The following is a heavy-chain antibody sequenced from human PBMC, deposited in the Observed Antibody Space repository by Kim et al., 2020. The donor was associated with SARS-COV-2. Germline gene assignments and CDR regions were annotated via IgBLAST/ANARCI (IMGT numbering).Heavy chain of an antibody. CDR3: AALDYAQAPGDI. V-gene: IGHV3-7*01. J-gene: IGHJ4*02. CDR1: GYNFSDYW. Sequence: GGSLRLSCVASGYNFSDYWMSWVRQAPGKGLEWVAMIKGDGSEGHYVDSVKGRFTMSRDTARNSLSLQMNSLRTEDTAIYYCAALDYAQAPGDIWGQGTLVTVSS. D-gene: IGHD2-2*01. CDR2: IKGDGSEG.